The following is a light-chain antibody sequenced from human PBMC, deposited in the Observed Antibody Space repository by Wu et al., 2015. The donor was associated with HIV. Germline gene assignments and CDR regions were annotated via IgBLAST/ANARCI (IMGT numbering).Light chain of an antibody. CDR2: GAS. V-gene: IGKV3-20*01. J-gene: IGKJ2*03. Sequence: EIVLTQSPGTLSLSPGESATLSCRASQSVSSSSLAWYQQKPGQAPRLIIYGASSRATGIPDRFSGSGSGTDFTLTISRLEPEDFAVYYCQQYGRSPYSFGQGTKLEI. CDR1: QSVSSSS. CDR3: QQYGRSPYS.